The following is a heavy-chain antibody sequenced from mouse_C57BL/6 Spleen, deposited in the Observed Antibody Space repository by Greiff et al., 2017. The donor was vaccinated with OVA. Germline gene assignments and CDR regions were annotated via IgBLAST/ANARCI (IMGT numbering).Heavy chain of an antibody. CDR1: GYTFTSYW. CDR3: ARKGYDSSYFDY. D-gene: IGHD1-1*01. CDR2: IHPNSGST. V-gene: IGHV1-64*01. Sequence: VQLQQSGAELVKPGASVKLSCKASGYTFTSYWMHWVKQRPGQGLEWIGKIHPNSGSTNYNEKFKSKATLTVDQSSSTAYIQLSSLTSEDSAVYYCARKGYDSSYFDYWGQGTTLTVSS. J-gene: IGHJ2*01.